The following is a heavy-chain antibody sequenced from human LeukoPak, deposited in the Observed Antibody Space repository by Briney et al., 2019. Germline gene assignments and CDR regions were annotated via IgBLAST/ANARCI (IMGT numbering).Heavy chain of an antibody. J-gene: IGHJ4*02. Sequence: ASVKVSCKASGYTFTSYYMLWVRQAPGQGLEWMGIINPSGGSTSYAQKFQGRVTMTRDTSTSTVYMELSSLRSEDTAVYYCARVSSGASMITFGGVLDYWGQGTLVTVSS. D-gene: IGHD3-16*01. CDR2: INPSGGST. CDR1: GYTFTSYY. V-gene: IGHV1-46*01. CDR3: ARVSSGASMITFGGVLDY.